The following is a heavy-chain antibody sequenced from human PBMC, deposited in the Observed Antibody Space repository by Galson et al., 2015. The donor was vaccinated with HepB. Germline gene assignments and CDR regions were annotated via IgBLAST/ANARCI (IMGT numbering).Heavy chain of an antibody. D-gene: IGHD6-13*01. V-gene: IGHV1-18*01. CDR1: GGTFSSYG. Sequence: SVKVSCKASGGTFSSYGISWVRQAPGQGLEWMGWISAYNGNTNYAQKLQGRVTMTTDTSTSTAYMELRSLRSDDTAVYYCAVIAAAASAEYFQHWGQGTLVTVSS. J-gene: IGHJ1*01. CDR3: AVIAAAASAEYFQH. CDR2: ISAYNGNT.